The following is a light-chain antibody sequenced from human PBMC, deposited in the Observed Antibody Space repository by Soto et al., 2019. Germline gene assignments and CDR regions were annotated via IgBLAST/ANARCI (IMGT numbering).Light chain of an antibody. CDR3: QQRSNWPPT. V-gene: IGKV3-15*01. J-gene: IGKJ1*01. Sequence: EIVMTQSPATLSVSPGERATLSCRASQSVSSNVAWYQQKPGQAPRLLIYSVSTRAAGIPARFSGSGSGTEFTLTINSLQAEDFAIYYCQQRSNWPPTFGQGTKVDNK. CDR2: SVS. CDR1: QSVSSN.